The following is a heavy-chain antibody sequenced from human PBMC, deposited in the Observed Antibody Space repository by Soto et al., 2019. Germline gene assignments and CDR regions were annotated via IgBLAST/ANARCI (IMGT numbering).Heavy chain of an antibody. CDR3: ARMWDDIVVVVAAKAVDY. CDR1: GFTFSSYS. V-gene: IGHV3-48*01. CDR2: ISSSSSTI. J-gene: IGHJ4*02. Sequence: GESLKISCAASGFTFSSYSMNWVRQAPGKGLEWVSYISSSSSTIYYADSVKGRFTISRDNAKNSLYLQMNSLRAEDTAVYYCARMWDDIVVVVAAKAVDYSGQATLVTVSS. D-gene: IGHD2-15*01.